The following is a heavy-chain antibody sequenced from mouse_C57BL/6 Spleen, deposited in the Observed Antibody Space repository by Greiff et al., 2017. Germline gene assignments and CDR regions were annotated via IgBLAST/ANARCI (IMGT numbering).Heavy chain of an antibody. V-gene: IGHV5-6*01. CDR3: ARQGCYSNYAWYFDV. CDR1: GFTFSSYG. J-gene: IGHJ1*03. Sequence: EVKLMESGGDLVKPGGSLKLSCAASGFTFSSYGMSWVRQTPDKRLEWVATISSGGSYTYYPDSVKGRFTISRDNAKNTLYLQMSSLKSEDTAMYYCARQGCYSNYAWYFDVWGTGTTVTVSS. D-gene: IGHD2-5*01. CDR2: ISSGGSYT.